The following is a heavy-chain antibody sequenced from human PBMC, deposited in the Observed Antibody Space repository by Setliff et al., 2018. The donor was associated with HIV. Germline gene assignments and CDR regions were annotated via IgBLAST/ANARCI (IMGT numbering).Heavy chain of an antibody. CDR2: MYPGDSDH. CDR3: ARHLIPGDPRYSSSWYY. Sequence: GESLKISCKGFGYSFSTYWIGWVRQMPGKGLEWMGIMYPGDSDHRYSPSFQGQVTISADKSIRTAYLQWSSLKASDTAMYYCARHLIPGDPRYSSSWYYWGQGTLVTVSS. V-gene: IGHV5-51*01. CDR1: GYSFSTYW. J-gene: IGHJ4*02. D-gene: IGHD6-13*01.